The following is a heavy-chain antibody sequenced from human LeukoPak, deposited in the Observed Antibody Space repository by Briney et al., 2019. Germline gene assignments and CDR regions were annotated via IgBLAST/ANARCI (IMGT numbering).Heavy chain of an antibody. J-gene: IGHJ5*02. D-gene: IGHD2-15*01. Sequence: GGSLRLSCAASGFTFSDYTMSWVRQAPGKGLEWVSAIGGSGRSTYYADSVKGRFTISRDNSKNTLSLQMNSLRAEDTAVYYCTKDLHCSGGSCYDWFDPWGQGTLVTVSS. CDR2: IGGSGRST. V-gene: IGHV3-23*01. CDR3: TKDLHCSGGSCYDWFDP. CDR1: GFTFSDYT.